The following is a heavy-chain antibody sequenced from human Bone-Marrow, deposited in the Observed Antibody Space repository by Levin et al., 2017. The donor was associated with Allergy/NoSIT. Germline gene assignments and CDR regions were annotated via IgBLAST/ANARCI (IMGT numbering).Heavy chain of an antibody. Sequence: ASVKVSCKASGYTFTGYYMHWVRQAPGQGLEWMGWINPNSGGTNYAQKFQGWVTMTRDTSISTAYMELSRLRSDDTAVYYCAREKVATAFDYDYGMDVWGQGTTVTVSS. CDR2: INPNSGGT. D-gene: IGHD5-12*01. V-gene: IGHV1-2*04. J-gene: IGHJ6*02. CDR3: AREKVATAFDYDYGMDV. CDR1: GYTFTGYY.